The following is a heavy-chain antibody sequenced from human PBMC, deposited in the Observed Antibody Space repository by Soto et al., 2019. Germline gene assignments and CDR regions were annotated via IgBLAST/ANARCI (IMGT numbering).Heavy chain of an antibody. CDR1: GGSISSYY. CDR2: IYYSGST. D-gene: IGHD4-17*01. CDR3: AGARRTMVTSSLYYFDY. Sequence: SETLSLTCTVSGGSISSYYWSWIRQPPGKGLEWIGYIYYSGSTNYNPSLKSRVTISVDTSKNQFSLKLSSVTAADTAVYYCAGARRTMVTSSLYYFDYWGQGTLVTVSS. J-gene: IGHJ4*02. V-gene: IGHV4-59*01.